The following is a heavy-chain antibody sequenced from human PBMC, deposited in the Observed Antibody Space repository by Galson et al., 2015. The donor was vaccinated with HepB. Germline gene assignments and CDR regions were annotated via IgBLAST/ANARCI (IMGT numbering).Heavy chain of an antibody. Sequence: SLRLSCAASGLTFSSYAMHWVRQAPGKGLEWVAVISYDGSNKYYADSVKGRFTISRDNSKNTLYLQMNSLRAEDTAVYYCARDPQQLLTKNYFDYWGQGTLVTVSS. D-gene: IGHD6-13*01. J-gene: IGHJ4*02. CDR2: ISYDGSNK. CDR3: ARDPQQLLTKNYFDY. V-gene: IGHV3-30*04. CDR1: GLTFSSYA.